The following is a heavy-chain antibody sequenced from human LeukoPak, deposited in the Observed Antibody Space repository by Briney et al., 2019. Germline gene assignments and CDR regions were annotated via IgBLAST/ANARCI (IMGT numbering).Heavy chain of an antibody. CDR1: GGSISSYC. J-gene: IGHJ4*02. Sequence: SSETLSLTCTVSGGSISSYCWSWIRQPPGKGLEWIGYIYYSGSTNYNPSLKSRVTISVDTSKNQFSLKLSSVTAADTAVYYCARDVSCSGGSCADYWGQGTLVTVSS. V-gene: IGHV4-59*01. CDR3: ARDVSCSGGSCADY. CDR2: IYYSGST. D-gene: IGHD2-15*01.